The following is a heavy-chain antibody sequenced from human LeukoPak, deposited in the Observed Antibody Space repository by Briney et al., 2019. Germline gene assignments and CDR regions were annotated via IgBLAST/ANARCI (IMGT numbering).Heavy chain of an antibody. CDR3: ARRDRAAVAPVFDF. CDR2: IYYSGST. V-gene: IGHV4-39*07. Sequence: PSETLSLTCTVSGGSISSSSYYWGWIRQPPGKGLEWIGSIYYSGSTYYNPSLKSRVTISVDTSKNQFSLKLNSVTAADTAVYYCARRDRAAVAPVFDFWGQGALVIVSS. J-gene: IGHJ4*02. CDR1: GGSISSSSYY. D-gene: IGHD6-25*01.